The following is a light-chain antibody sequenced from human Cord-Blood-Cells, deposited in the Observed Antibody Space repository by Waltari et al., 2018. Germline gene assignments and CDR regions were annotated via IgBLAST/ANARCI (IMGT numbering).Light chain of an antibody. J-gene: IGKJ4*01. Sequence: EIVLTQSPATLSLSPGERATLSCRASQSVSSYLAWYQQKPGQAPRLLIYDASNRATGSPARFSGSVSGTDFTLTISSLEPEDFAVYYCQQRSNWPTFGGGTKVEIK. CDR1: QSVSSY. V-gene: IGKV3-11*01. CDR2: DAS. CDR3: QQRSNWPT.